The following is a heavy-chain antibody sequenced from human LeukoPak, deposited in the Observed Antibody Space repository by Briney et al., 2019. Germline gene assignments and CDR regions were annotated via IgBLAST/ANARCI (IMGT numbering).Heavy chain of an antibody. CDR3: ARHIKYYYDSSGYPGGY. V-gene: IGHV4-39*01. D-gene: IGHD3-22*01. J-gene: IGHJ4*02. CDR1: GGSISSSSYY. CDR2: IYYSGST. Sequence: SETLSLTCTVSGGSISSSSYYWGWIRQPPGKGLEWIGSIYYSGSTYYNPSLKSRVTISVDTSKNQLSLKLSSVTAADTAVYYCARHIKYYYDSSGYPGGYWGQGTLVTVSS.